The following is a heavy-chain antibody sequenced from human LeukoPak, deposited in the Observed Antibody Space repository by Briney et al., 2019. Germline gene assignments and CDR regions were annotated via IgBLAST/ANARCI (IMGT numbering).Heavy chain of an antibody. CDR1: GGSIGTYY. CDR3: ARPSIPSAAASALDI. D-gene: IGHD2-2*01. Sequence: SETLSLTCSVTGGSIGTYYWTWIRQPPGKGLEWIGYIYYTGSTNYNPSLKSRATMSVDTSKNQVSLKVTSVTVADTAVYYCARPSIPSAAASALDIWGQGTMVTVS. V-gene: IGHV4-59*08. CDR2: IYYTGST. J-gene: IGHJ3*02.